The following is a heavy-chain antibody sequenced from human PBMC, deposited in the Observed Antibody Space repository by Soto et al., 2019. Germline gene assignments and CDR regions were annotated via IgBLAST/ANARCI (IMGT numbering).Heavy chain of an antibody. CDR2: ISGSGGST. D-gene: IGHD5-12*01. CDR1: GFTFSSYA. J-gene: IGHJ6*02. V-gene: IGHV3-23*01. CDR3: AKDIVATINPDYYYGMDV. Sequence: GGSLRLSCAASGFTFSSYAMSWVRQAPGKGLEWVSAISGSGGSTYYADSVKGRFTISRDNSKNTLYLQMNSLRAEDTAVYYCAKDIVATINPDYYYGMDVWGQGTTVTVSS.